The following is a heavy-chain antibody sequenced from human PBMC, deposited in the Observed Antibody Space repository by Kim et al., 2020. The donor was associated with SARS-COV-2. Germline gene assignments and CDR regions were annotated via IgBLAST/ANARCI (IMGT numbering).Heavy chain of an antibody. J-gene: IGHJ4*02. Sequence: GGSLRLSCAASGFTFSSYGMHWVRQAPGKGLEWVAVISYDGSNKYYADSVKGRFTISRDNSKNTLYLQMNSLRAEDTAVYYCAKGYCSGGSCYSKARVLFDYWGQGTLVTVSS. CDR1: GFTFSSYG. V-gene: IGHV3-30*18. CDR2: ISYDGSNK. D-gene: IGHD2-15*01. CDR3: AKGYCSGGSCYSKARVLFDY.